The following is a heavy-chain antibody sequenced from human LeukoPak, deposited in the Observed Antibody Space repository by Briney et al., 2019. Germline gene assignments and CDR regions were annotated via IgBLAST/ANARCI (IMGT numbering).Heavy chain of an antibody. J-gene: IGHJ5*02. CDR3: ARRGGANWFDP. D-gene: IGHD3-10*01. V-gene: IGHV4-39*01. CDR1: GGSISSSSYY. CDR2: IYYSGRT. Sequence: PSETLSLTCTVSGGSISSSSYYWGWIRQPPGKGLEWIGSIYYSGRTYYNPSLKSRVTISVDTSKNQFSLKLSSVTAADTAVHYCARRGGANWFDPWGQGTLVTVSS.